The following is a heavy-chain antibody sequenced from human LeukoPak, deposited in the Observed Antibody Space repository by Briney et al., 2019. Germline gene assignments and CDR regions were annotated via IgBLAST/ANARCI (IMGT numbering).Heavy chain of an antibody. CDR2: IYYSGST. Sequence: EPSETLSLTCTVSGGSISSYYWSWIRQPPGKGLEWIGYIYYSGSTNYNPSLKSRVTISVDTSKNQFSLKLSSVTATDTAVYYCARRNYYGSGSYYTYWGQGTLVTVSS. CDR1: GGSISSYY. CDR3: ARRNYYGSGSYYTY. D-gene: IGHD3-10*01. V-gene: IGHV4-59*08. J-gene: IGHJ4*02.